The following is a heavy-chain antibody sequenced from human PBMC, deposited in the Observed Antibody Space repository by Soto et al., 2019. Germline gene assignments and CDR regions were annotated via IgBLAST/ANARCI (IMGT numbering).Heavy chain of an antibody. D-gene: IGHD3-10*01. CDR1: GYTFTGYW. J-gene: IGHJ6*02. CDR3: ARDVEGQCHGQNTFGYSMDV. V-gene: IGHV5-51*01. Sequence: GESLKISCKASGYTFTGYWIGWVRQMPGKGLEWMGIIYPSDSETKYSPSFRGHVTISADTAISTAYLQWTGLKASDTAMYYCARDVEGQCHGQNTFGYSMDVWGQGTTVTVSS. CDR2: IYPSDSET.